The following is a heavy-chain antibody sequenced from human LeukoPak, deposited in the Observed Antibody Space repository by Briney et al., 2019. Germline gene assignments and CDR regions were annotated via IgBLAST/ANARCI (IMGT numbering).Heavy chain of an antibody. J-gene: IGHJ4*02. CDR2: ISYDGSNK. V-gene: IGHV3-30-3*01. CDR1: GFTFSSYA. Sequence: GRSLRLSCAASGFTFSSYAMHWVRQAPGKGLEWVAVISYDGSNKYYADSVKGRFTISRDNSKNTLYLQMNSLRAEDTAVYYCAREECSSTSCYKGYWGQGTLVTVSS. CDR3: AREECSSTSCYKGY. D-gene: IGHD2-2*02.